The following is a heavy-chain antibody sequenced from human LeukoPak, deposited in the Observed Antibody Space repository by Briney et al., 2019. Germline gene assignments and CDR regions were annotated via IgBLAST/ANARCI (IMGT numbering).Heavy chain of an antibody. CDR1: GFTFSSYA. Sequence: PGGSLRLSCAASGFTFSSYAMSWVRQAPGKGLEWVSAISGSGGSTYYADSVKGRFTISRDNSKNTLYQQMNSLRAEDTAVYYCARCGAKLRYFDWLPNFDYWGQGTLVTVSS. D-gene: IGHD3-9*01. CDR3: ARCGAKLRYFDWLPNFDY. J-gene: IGHJ4*02. CDR2: ISGSGGST. V-gene: IGHV3-23*01.